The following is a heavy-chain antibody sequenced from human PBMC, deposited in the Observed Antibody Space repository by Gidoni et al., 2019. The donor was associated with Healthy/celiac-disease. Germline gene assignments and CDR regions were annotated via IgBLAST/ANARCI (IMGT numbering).Heavy chain of an antibody. CDR2: IYQSGRT. Sequence: QVQLQEAGPGLVKPSETLSLTCSFSGYSLSSGYHWVWIRLPPGKGLEWIGSIYQSGRTYYNQALKSRVTISVDTSKNQFSLKLSSVTAADTAVYYCEREGVLGYCSGGSCLRDYWGQGTLVTVSS. CDR1: GYSLSSGYH. J-gene: IGHJ4*02. D-gene: IGHD2-15*01. CDR3: EREGVLGYCSGGSCLRDY. V-gene: IGHV4-38-2*02.